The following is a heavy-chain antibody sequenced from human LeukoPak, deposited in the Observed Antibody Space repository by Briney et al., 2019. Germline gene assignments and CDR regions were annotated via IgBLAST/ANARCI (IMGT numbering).Heavy chain of an antibody. J-gene: IGHJ4*02. D-gene: IGHD2-21*02. V-gene: IGHV1-69*04. Sequence: GASVKVSCKASGGTFSSYAVSWARQAPGQGLEWMGRIIPIFGIANYAQKFQGRVTITADKSTSTAYMELSSLRSEDTAVYYCARDSPPYCGGDCYPDYWGQGTLVTVSS. CDR1: GGTFSSYA. CDR3: ARDSPPYCGGDCYPDY. CDR2: IIPIFGIA.